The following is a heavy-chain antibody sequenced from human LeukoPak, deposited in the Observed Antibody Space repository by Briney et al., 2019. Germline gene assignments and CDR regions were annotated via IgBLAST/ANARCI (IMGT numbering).Heavy chain of an antibody. CDR2: IRSKAYGWTI. V-gene: IGHV3-49*04. J-gene: IGHJ4*02. CDR3: SCSGSYFGPFDY. CDR1: GFTFGDYD. Sequence: PGGSLRLSCTASGFTFGDYDMSWVRQAPGKGLEWVGFIRSKAYGWTIEYAASVKGRFTISRDDSKSIAYLQMNSLKTEDTAVYYCSCSGSYFGPFDYWGQGTLVTVSS. D-gene: IGHD1-26*01.